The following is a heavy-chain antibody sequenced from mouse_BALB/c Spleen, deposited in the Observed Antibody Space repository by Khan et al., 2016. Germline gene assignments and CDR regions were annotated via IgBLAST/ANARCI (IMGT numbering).Heavy chain of an antibody. CDR1: GFNIKDYY. J-gene: IGHJ4*01. CDR2: IDPANGDT. CDR3: KACVYNAMDY. V-gene: IGHV14-4*02. Sequence: VQLKQSGAELVRSGASVKLSCTASGFNIKDYYMHWVKQRPEQGLEWIGWIDPANGDTEYAPKFQGKATMTADTSSNTASLQLSSLTSEDTAIYYCKACVYNAMDYWGQGTSVTVSS.